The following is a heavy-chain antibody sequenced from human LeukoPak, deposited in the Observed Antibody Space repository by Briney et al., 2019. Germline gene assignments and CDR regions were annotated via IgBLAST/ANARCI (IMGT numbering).Heavy chain of an antibody. D-gene: IGHD2-15*01. CDR2: IYSSNSPI. J-gene: IGHJ4*02. CDR1: GLTFSTYN. V-gene: IGHV3-48*02. CDR3: ARDRCSGGSCYFDY. Sequence: GGALRLSCAASGLTFSTYNMNWVRQAPGKGLEWVSYIYSSNSPIYYADSVKGRFTISRDNGKNSLYLQMNSLRDEDTAVYYCARDRCSGGSCYFDYWGQGTLVTVSS.